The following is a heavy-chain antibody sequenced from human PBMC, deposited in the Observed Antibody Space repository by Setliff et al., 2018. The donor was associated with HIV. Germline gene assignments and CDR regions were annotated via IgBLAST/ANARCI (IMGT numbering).Heavy chain of an antibody. J-gene: IGHJ5*02. CDR1: GFNVNNKY. D-gene: IGHD6-13*01. V-gene: IGHV3-66*01. CDR3: TRGPLSSSWYNWFDP. Sequence: GGSLRLSCAASGFNVNNKYMSWVRQAPGKGLEWVSIIYSDDYTKYADSSKGRFTISRGTSKNTLYLQMNSLRAEDTAIYYCTRGPLSSSWYNWFDPWGQGTLVTVSS. CDR2: IYSDDYT.